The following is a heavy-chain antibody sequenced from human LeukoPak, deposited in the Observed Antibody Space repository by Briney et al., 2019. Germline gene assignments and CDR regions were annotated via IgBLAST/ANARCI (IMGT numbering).Heavy chain of an antibody. V-gene: IGHV3-30*04. D-gene: IGHD3-10*02. CDR1: GFTFSTYA. CDR3: AELGITMIGGV. Sequence: GGSLRLSCAASGFTFSTYAMHWVRQAPGKGLEWVALISYDGSRKHFADSVKGRFTISRDNPKNTLYLQMNSLRGEDTAVYYCAELGITMIGGVWGKGTTVTISS. J-gene: IGHJ6*04. CDR2: ISYDGSRK.